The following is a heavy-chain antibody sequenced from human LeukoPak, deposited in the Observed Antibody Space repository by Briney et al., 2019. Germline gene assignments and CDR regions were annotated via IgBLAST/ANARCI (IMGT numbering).Heavy chain of an antibody. Sequence: GGSLRLSCAASGFTFSSYAMSWVRQAPGKGLEWVSAISGSCGSTYYADSVKGRFTISRDNSKNTLYLQMNSLRAEDTAVYYCAKAHSSSWYTNWGQGTLVTVSS. D-gene: IGHD6-13*01. CDR2: ISGSCGST. CDR3: AKAHSSSWYTN. J-gene: IGHJ4*02. V-gene: IGHV3-23*01. CDR1: GFTFSSYA.